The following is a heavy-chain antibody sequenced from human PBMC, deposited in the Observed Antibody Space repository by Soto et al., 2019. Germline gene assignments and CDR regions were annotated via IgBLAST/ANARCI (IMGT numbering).Heavy chain of an antibody. D-gene: IGHD2-15*01. Sequence: QVQLVQSGAEVKKPGASVKVSCKASGYTFTSYYMHWVRQALGQGLEWMGIINPSGGSSSYAQKFQGRVTTTRDTSTSTVYMELSSLRSEDTAVYYCARVYCSGGSCYSIDYWGQGTLVTVSS. CDR1: GYTFTSYY. J-gene: IGHJ4*02. CDR3: ARVYCSGGSCYSIDY. V-gene: IGHV1-46*03. CDR2: INPSGGSS.